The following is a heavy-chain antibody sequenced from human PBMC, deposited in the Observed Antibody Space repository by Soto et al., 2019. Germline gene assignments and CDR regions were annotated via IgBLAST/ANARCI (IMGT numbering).Heavy chain of an antibody. CDR3: ARLVPAAMVGDV. CDR2: IYYIGST. V-gene: IGHV4-39*01. D-gene: IGHD2-2*01. J-gene: IGHJ6*02. Sequence: SETLSLTCTVSGGSISSSSYYWGWIRQPPGKGLEWIGSIYYIGSTYYNPSLKSRVTISVDTSKNQFSLKLSSVTAADTAVYYCARLVPAAMVGDVWGQGTTVTVSS. CDR1: GGSISSSSYY.